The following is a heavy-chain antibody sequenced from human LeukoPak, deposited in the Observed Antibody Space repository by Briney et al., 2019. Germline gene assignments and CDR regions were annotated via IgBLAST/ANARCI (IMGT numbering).Heavy chain of an antibody. CDR2: ISGSGGST. D-gene: IGHD4-23*01. V-gene: IGHV3-23*01. J-gene: IGHJ4*02. CDR1: GFTFSSYA. Sequence: QSGGSLRLSCAASGFTFSSYAMSWVRQAPGKGLEWVSAISGSGGSTYYADSVKGRFTISRDNSKNTLYLQMNSLRAEDTAVYYCARTTTVVTHFDYWGQGTLVTVSS. CDR3: ARTTTVVTHFDY.